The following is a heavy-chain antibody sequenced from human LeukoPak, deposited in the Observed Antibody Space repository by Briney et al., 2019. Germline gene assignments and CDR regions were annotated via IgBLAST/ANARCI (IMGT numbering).Heavy chain of an antibody. CDR2: MRLSGNA. CDR1: GGSISSYY. CDR3: ARRPMPTTMTSPFDY. D-gene: IGHD4-17*01. J-gene: IGHJ4*02. Sequence: PSETLSLTCTVSGGSISSYYWSWIRQTPGKGLEWIGEMRLSGNANYNPSLKSRVTLSIDTSKNHFSLNLTSVTAADPAMYYCARRPMPTTMTSPFDYWGPGAQVTVSS. V-gene: IGHV4-34*01.